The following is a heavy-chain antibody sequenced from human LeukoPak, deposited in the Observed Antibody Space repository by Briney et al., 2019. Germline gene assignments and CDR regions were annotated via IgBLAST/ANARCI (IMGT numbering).Heavy chain of an antibody. Sequence: GGSLRLSCAASGFTFSSYAMHWVRQAPGKGLEWVAVISYDGSNKYYADSVKGRFTISRDNSKNTLYLQMNSLRAEDTAVYYCARDHSSSWYRSYYMDVWGKGTTVTVSS. J-gene: IGHJ6*03. D-gene: IGHD6-13*01. CDR3: ARDHSSSWYRSYYMDV. CDR1: GFTFSSYA. V-gene: IGHV3-30*04. CDR2: ISYDGSNK.